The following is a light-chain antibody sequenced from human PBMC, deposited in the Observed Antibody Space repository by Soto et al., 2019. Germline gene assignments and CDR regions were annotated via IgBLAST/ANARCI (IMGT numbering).Light chain of an antibody. Sequence: DIQMTQSPSSLSASVGDRVTITCRASQSSSSYLNWYQQKPWKAPKLLIYAASSLQSGVPSRFSGSGSGTDFTLTISSLQPEDFATYYCQQSYSTPPETFGQGTKVEIK. CDR2: AAS. V-gene: IGKV1-39*01. J-gene: IGKJ1*01. CDR3: QQSYSTPPET. CDR1: QSSSSY.